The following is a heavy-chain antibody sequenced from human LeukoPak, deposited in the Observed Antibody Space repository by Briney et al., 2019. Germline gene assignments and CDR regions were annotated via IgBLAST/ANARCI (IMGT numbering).Heavy chain of an antibody. Sequence: GGSLRLSCAASGFTFSSYAMTWVRQAPGKGLEWVSGINGSGGRTYYAVSVKGRFTISRDNAKNSLYLQMSNMRAEDTAVFYCATYRTYFDHWGQGTLVTVSS. CDR2: INGSGGRT. CDR1: GFTFSSYA. D-gene: IGHD1-1*01. J-gene: IGHJ4*02. CDR3: ATYRTYFDH. V-gene: IGHV3-23*01.